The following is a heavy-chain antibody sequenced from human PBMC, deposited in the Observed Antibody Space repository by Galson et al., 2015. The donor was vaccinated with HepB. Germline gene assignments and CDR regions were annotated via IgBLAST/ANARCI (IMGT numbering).Heavy chain of an antibody. V-gene: IGHV3-21*01. CDR3: ARDRGYYGSGSYYNGNWYFDV. CDR1: GFTFSSYS. CDR2: ISRSSSCI. Sequence: SLRLSCAASGFTFSSYSMNWVRQAPGKGLEWVSSISRSSSCIYYADSVKGRFTISRDNAKNSLYLQMNSLRAEDTAVYYCARDRGYYGSGSYYNGNWYFDVWGRGTLVTVSS. J-gene: IGHJ2*01. D-gene: IGHD3-10*01.